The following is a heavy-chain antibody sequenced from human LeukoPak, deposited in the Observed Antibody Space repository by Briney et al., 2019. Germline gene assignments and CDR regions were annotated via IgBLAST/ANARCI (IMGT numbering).Heavy chain of an antibody. D-gene: IGHD2-15*01. CDR2: IWYGGSNK. J-gene: IGHJ4*02. V-gene: IGHV3-33*08. Sequence: GGSLRLSCAASGFTFISYGMHWVRQAPGKGLEWVAVIWYGGSNKYYADSVKGRFTISRDNSKNTLYLQMNSLRAEDTAVYYCARAQDFLWAFDYWGQGTLVTVSS. CDR1: GFTFISYG. CDR3: ARAQDFLWAFDY.